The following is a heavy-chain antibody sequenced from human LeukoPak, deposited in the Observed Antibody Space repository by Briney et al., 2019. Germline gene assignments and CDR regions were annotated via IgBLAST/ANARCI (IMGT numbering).Heavy chain of an antibody. CDR1: GYTFTSSG. Sequence: ASVEVSCKASGYTFTSSGISWVRQAPGQGLEWMGWISAYNGNTNYAQKLQGRVTMTTDTSTSTAYMELRSLRSDDTAVYYCARVWGTVTLHYYFEYWGQGTLVTVSS. V-gene: IGHV1-18*01. D-gene: IGHD4-17*01. J-gene: IGHJ4*02. CDR2: ISAYNGNT. CDR3: ARVWGTVTLHYYFEY.